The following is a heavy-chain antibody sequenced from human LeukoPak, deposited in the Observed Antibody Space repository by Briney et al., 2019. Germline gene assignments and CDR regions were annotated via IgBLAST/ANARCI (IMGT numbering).Heavy chain of an antibody. Sequence: PGGSLRLSCAASGFTVSSNYMSWVRQAPGKGLEWFSVIYSGGSTYYADSVKGRFTISRDNSKNTLYLQMNSLRAEDTAVYYCARELSSTSSNWFDPWGQGTLVTVSS. D-gene: IGHD2-2*01. CDR3: ARELSSTSSNWFDP. J-gene: IGHJ5*02. CDR2: IYSGGST. V-gene: IGHV3-66*01. CDR1: GFTVSSNY.